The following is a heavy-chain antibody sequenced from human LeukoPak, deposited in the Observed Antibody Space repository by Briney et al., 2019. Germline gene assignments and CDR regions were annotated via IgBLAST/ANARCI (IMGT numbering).Heavy chain of an antibody. CDR1: GGSITTHW. D-gene: IGHD3-10*01. CDR2: IYHSGTT. CDR3: AREERHYGSGSYYRNYYYGMHV. Sequence: PSETLSLTCAVSGGSITTHWWSWVRQAPGKGLEWIGEIYHSGTTNSNPSLKSRVTISVDKSKNQFSLNLNSVAAADTAVYYCAREERHYGSGSYYRNYYYGMHVWGQGTTVTVSS. V-gene: IGHV4-4*02. J-gene: IGHJ6*02.